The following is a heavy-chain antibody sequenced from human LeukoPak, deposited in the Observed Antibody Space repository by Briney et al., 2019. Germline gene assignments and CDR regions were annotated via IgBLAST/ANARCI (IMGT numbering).Heavy chain of an antibody. CDR3: ARESPDYYYYMDV. J-gene: IGHJ6*03. Sequence: GGSLRLSCAASGFTFSDYYMSWIRQAPGKGLEWVSYISSSGSTIYYADSVKGRFTISRDNAKNSLYLQMNSLRAEDTAVYYCARESPDYYYYMDVWGKGTTVTVSS. CDR2: ISSSGSTI. V-gene: IGHV3-11*04. CDR1: GFTFSDYY.